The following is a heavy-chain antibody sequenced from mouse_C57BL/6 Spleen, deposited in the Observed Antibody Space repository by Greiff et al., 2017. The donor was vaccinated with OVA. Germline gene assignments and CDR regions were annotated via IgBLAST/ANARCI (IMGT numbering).Heavy chain of an antibody. J-gene: IGHJ3*01. Sequence: DVQLQESGPGLVKPSQSLSLTCSVTGYSITSGYYWNWIRQFPGNKLEWMGYISYDGSNNYNPSLKNRISITRDTSKNQFFLKLNSVTTEDTATYYCARDRGYYLFAYWGQGTLVTVSA. CDR1: GYSITSGYY. D-gene: IGHD2-3*01. CDR3: ARDRGYYLFAY. V-gene: IGHV3-6*01. CDR2: ISYDGSN.